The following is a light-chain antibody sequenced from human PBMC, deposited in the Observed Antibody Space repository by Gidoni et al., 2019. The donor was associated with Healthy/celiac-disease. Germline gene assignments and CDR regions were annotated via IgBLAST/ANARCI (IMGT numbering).Light chain of an antibody. CDR3: QQYNSYPT. Sequence: DIQMTQSTSTLSASGGDSVTITWRAIQSIGSWFAWYQQKPGKAPKLLIYKASSLESGVPSGCSGSGSGTEFTLTISSLQPDDFSTYYCQQYNSYPTFGQGTKLEIK. CDR2: KAS. V-gene: IGKV1-5*03. CDR1: QSIGSW. J-gene: IGKJ2*01.